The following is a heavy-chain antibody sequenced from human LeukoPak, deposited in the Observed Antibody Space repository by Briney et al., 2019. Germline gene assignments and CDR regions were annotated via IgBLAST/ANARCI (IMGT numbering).Heavy chain of an antibody. D-gene: IGHD3-10*01. Sequence: GGSLRLSCDASGFIFSDYYMSWVRQAPGKGLEWISYISNPSSTRYYADSVKGRFTISRDNAKNSLYLQMNSLRAEDTAVYYCARCGDGLPCDFDYWGQGTLVTVSS. CDR3: ARCGDGLPCDFDY. CDR2: ISNPSSTR. J-gene: IGHJ4*02. V-gene: IGHV3-11*04. CDR1: GFIFSDYY.